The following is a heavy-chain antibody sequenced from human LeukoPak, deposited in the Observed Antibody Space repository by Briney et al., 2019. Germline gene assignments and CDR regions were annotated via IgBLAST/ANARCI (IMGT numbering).Heavy chain of an antibody. CDR3: ARLASGSYGPLTPFDY. Sequence: SETLSLTCTVSGGSISSYYWSWIRQPPGKGLEWIGDIYYSGSTNYNPSLESRVTISVDTSKNQFSLRLSSVTAADTAVYYSARLASGSYGPLTPFDYWGQGTLVTVS. D-gene: IGHD1-26*01. CDR1: GGSISSYY. CDR2: IYYSGST. V-gene: IGHV4-59*08. J-gene: IGHJ4*02.